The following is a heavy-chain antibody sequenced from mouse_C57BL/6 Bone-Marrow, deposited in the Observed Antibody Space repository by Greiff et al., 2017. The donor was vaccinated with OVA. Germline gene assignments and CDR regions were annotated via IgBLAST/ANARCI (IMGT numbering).Heavy chain of an antibody. D-gene: IGHD2-10*01. CDR1: GYTFTSYW. CDR2: IDPSDSYT. CDR3: ARTLPYYAMDY. Sequence: VQLQQPGAELVMPGASVKLSCKASGYTFTSYWMHWVKQRPGQGLEWIGAIDPSDSYTNYNQKFKGKSTLTVDKSSSTAYMQLSSLTSEDSAVYYCARTLPYYAMDYWGQGTSVTVSS. J-gene: IGHJ4*01. V-gene: IGHV1-69*01.